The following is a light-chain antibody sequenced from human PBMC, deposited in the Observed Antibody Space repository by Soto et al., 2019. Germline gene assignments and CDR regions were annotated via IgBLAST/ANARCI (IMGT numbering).Light chain of an antibody. J-gene: IGKJ4*01. Sequence: EMVLTQSPATLSLSPWERAILSCRASQSVSSYLAWYQQKPGQAPRLLIYAASTRATGIPDRFSVSGSGTDFTLTINRLEPEDFAVYYCQQYGSSLTFGGGTKVDIK. V-gene: IGKV3-20*01. CDR3: QQYGSSLT. CDR1: QSVSSY. CDR2: AAS.